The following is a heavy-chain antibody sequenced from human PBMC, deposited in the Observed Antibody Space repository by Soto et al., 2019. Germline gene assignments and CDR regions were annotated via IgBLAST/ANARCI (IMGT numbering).Heavy chain of an antibody. Sequence: PGGSLRLSCAASGFTFSSYGMHWVRQAPGKGLEWVAVISYDGSNKYYADSVKGRFTISRDNSKNTLYLQMNSLRAEDTAVYYCAKDQDDYEYYYYYGMDVWGQGTTVTSP. J-gene: IGHJ6*02. D-gene: IGHD4-17*01. CDR2: ISYDGSNK. V-gene: IGHV3-30*18. CDR1: GFTFSSYG. CDR3: AKDQDDYEYYYYYGMDV.